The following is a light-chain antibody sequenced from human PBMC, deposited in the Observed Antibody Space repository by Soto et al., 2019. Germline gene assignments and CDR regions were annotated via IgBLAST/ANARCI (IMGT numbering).Light chain of an antibody. CDR1: GSNIGSNY. J-gene: IGLJ1*01. CDR3: AAWDDSLSGDV. CDR2: RNN. V-gene: IGLV1-47*01. Sequence: QSVLTQPPSASGTPGQRVTIYCSGSGSNIGSNYVYWYQQLPGTAPKLLIYRNNQRPSGVPDRFSGSKSGTSASLAISGLRSEYEADYYCAAWDDSLSGDVFGTGTKLTVL.